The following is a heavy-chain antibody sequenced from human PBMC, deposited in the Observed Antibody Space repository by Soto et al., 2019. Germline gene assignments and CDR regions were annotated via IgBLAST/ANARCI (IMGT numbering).Heavy chain of an antibody. CDR1: GFTFSSYD. V-gene: IGHV3-13*01. J-gene: IGHJ4*02. CDR2: IGTAGDT. D-gene: IGHD2-15*01. Sequence: GGSLRLSCAASGFTFSSYDMHWVRQATGKGLEWVSAIGTAGDTYYPGSVKGRFTISRENAKNSLYLQMNSLRAGDTAVYYCARGALYCSGGSCYFDYWGQGPLVTVSS. CDR3: ARGALYCSGGSCYFDY.